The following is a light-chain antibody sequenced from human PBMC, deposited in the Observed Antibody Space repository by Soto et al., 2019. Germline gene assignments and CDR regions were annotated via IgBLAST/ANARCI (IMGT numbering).Light chain of an antibody. Sequence: EVVMTQSPATLSVSPGVRATLSCMAIQSLSGTLAWYQQKPGQAPRLLIHRASTRAPGFPARFSGSGSGTDFTLTISRLAPEDFEVYYCLQYGTFPRTFGQGTKVDIK. CDR3: LQYGTFPRT. V-gene: IGKV3-15*01. J-gene: IGKJ1*01. CDR2: RAS. CDR1: QSLSGT.